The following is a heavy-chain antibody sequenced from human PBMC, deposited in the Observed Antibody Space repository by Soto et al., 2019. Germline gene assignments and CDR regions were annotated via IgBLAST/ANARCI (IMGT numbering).Heavy chain of an antibody. CDR3: ARDRDKYGMDV. Sequence: SETLSLTCAVSGGSISSGGYSWSWIRQPPGKGLEWIGYIYHSGSTYYNPSLKSRVTISVDRSKNQFSLKLSSVTAADTAVYYCARDRDKYGMDVWGQGNTVTVS. V-gene: IGHV4-30-2*01. J-gene: IGHJ6*02. CDR1: GGSISSGGYS. D-gene: IGHD2-15*01. CDR2: IYHSGST.